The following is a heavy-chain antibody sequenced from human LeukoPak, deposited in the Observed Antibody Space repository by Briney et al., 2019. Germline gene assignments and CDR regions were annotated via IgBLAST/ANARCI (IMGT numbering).Heavy chain of an antibody. CDR2: IQYDESRT. CDR3: GKEDTTKGDH. Sequence: PGGSLRLSCVASGFMFSRHGMHWVRQAPGEGLEWMAFIQYDESRTDYADSVKGRFTIFRDNSKNTLYLQMTNLRTEDTAVYYCGKEDTTKGDHWGQGTLVTVSS. J-gene: IGHJ4*02. V-gene: IGHV3-30*02. D-gene: IGHD5-18*01. CDR1: GFMFSRHG.